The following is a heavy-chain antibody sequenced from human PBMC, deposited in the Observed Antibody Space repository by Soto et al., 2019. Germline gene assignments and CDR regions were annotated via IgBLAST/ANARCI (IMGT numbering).Heavy chain of an antibody. V-gene: IGHV3-23*01. J-gene: IGHJ4*02. Sequence: EVQLLESGGGLVQPGGSLRLSCAASGFTFSSYAMTWVRQAPGKGLEYVSSITGSGGSTYYADSVRGRFTISRDNSKNTLFVQMNSLRAEDTAIYYCAKAPVRAAADYWGQGTLVTVSS. CDR3: AKAPVRAAADY. CDR2: ITGSGGST. D-gene: IGHD6-13*01. CDR1: GFTFSSYA.